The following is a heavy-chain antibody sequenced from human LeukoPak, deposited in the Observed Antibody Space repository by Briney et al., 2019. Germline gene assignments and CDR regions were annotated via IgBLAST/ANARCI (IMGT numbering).Heavy chain of an antibody. CDR3: ARAVAVDY. CDR2: ISAYNGNT. J-gene: IGHJ4*02. CDR1: GYTFINYD. D-gene: IGHD6-19*01. Sequence: GASVKVSCKASGYTFINYDINWVRQAPGQGLEWMGWISAYNGNTNYAQKLQGRVTMTTDTSTSTAYMELRSLRSDDTAVYYCARAVAVDYWGQGTLVTVSS. V-gene: IGHV1-18*01.